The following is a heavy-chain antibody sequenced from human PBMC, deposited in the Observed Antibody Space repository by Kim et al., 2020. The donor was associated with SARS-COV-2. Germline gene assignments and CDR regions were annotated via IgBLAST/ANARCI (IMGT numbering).Heavy chain of an antibody. V-gene: IGHV4-34*01. J-gene: IGHJ6*02. CDR3: TDLRIFQTGRNGGMDV. CDR2: INHSGST. D-gene: IGHD2-15*01. CDR1: GGSFSGYY. Sequence: SETLSLTCAVYGGSFSGYYWSWIRQPPGKGLEWIGEINHSGSTNYNPSLKSRVTISVDTSKNQFSLKLSSVTAADTAVYYCTDLRIFQTGRNGGMDVWGQGTTVTVSS.